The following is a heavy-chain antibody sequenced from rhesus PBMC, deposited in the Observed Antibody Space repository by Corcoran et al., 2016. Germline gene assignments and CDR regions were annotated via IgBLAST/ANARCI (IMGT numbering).Heavy chain of an antibody. J-gene: IGHJ4*01. V-gene: IGHV4-122*02. Sequence: QLQLQESGPGLVQPSETLSLTCAVSGYSINSGYGWTWIRQPPGKGLEWIVYISYTGRTTYNPSLKIRVTISRDTSKNQFSLRLNSVTAADTAVYDCARVFGLVSPLAFDYWGQGVLVTGSS. CDR1: GYSINSGYG. D-gene: IGHD3-3*01. CDR3: ARVFGLVSPLAFDY. CDR2: ISYTGRT.